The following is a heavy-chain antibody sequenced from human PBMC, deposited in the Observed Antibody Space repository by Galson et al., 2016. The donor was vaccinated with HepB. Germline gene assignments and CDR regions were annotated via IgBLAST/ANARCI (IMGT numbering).Heavy chain of an antibody. V-gene: IGHV1-69*13. D-gene: IGHD3-10*01. Sequence: SVKVSCKASGATFTSSTIAWVRQAPGQGLEWMGGIIPLFGTTNYAQNFQGRVTITADESTSTAYMELSSLRSEDTAVYYCARDPMVRGVIDDYRGQGTLVTVSS. CDR3: ARDPMVRGVIDDY. J-gene: IGHJ4*02. CDR1: GATFTSST. CDR2: IIPLFGTT.